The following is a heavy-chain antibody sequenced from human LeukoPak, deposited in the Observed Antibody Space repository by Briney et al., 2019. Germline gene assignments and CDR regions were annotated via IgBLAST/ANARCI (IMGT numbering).Heavy chain of an antibody. CDR3: TRDELLLDV. J-gene: IGHJ6*04. V-gene: IGHV3-49*04. D-gene: IGHD1-7*01. Sequence: GGSLRLSSTASGFTFGDYAMSWVRQAPGKGLEWVVFIRSKAYGGTTEYAASVKGRFTISRDDSKSIAYLQMNSLKTEDTAVYYCTRDELLLDVWGKGTTVTISS. CDR2: IRSKAYGGTT. CDR1: GFTFGDYA.